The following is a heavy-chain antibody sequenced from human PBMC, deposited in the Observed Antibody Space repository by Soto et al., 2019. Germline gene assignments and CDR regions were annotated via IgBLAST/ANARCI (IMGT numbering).Heavy chain of an antibody. Sequence: QITLKESGPTLVKPTQTLTLTCTFSGFSLSTSGVGVGWIRQPPGKALEWLALIYWDEDKRYSPSLKSRHTITNDPSKTQAVLTMTNMDPVDTATYYCARRIAADLHGRTHYYYGMDVWGQGTTVTVSS. CDR1: GFSLSTSGVG. CDR3: ARRIAADLHGRTHYYYGMDV. J-gene: IGHJ6*02. CDR2: IYWDEDK. D-gene: IGHD6-13*01. V-gene: IGHV2-5*02.